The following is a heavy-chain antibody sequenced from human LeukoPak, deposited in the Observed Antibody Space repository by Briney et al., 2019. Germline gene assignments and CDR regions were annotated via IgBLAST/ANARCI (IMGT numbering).Heavy chain of an antibody. Sequence: VGTLRLSCAASGFTFNTYGMTWVRQAPGKGLEWASAITSSGGSTYYGDSVKGRFTISRDNSRNTLYLQMNSLRVDDTAVYYCARDLCWGCFDDWGQGNLVTVSS. V-gene: IGHV3-23*01. D-gene: IGHD3-10*02. CDR1: GFTFNTYG. CDR2: ITSSGGST. CDR3: ARDLCWGCFDD. J-gene: IGHJ4*02.